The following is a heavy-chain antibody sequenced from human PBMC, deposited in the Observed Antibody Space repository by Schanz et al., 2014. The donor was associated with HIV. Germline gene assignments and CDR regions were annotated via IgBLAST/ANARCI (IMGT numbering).Heavy chain of an antibody. Sequence: VQLVESGGGVVQPGRSLRLSCAGSGFTFRSYGMHWVRQAPGKGLEWVALIWYDGSNKIYADSVKGRFTISRDNSKNTLYLQMKSLRPEDTAVYYCAKDRNHYDSRYRGKGNYYYYYGMDVWGQGTTVTVSS. J-gene: IGHJ6*02. CDR3: AKDRNHYDSRYRGKGNYYYYYGMDV. V-gene: IGHV3-33*06. CDR2: IWYDGSNK. D-gene: IGHD3-22*01. CDR1: GFTFRSYG.